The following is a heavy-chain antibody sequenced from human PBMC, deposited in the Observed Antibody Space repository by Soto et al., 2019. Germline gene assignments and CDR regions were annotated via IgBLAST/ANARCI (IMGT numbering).Heavy chain of an antibody. CDR2: INTANGNT. CDR1: GYTFTSYS. Sequence: ASVKVSCKTSGYTFTSYSIHWVRQAPGQRPEWMGWINTANGNTKYSQKFQGRVTITTDRSATTASMELKSLRSEDTAVYYCAREFGENIIRSRSGIDVWGQGTTVTVSS. J-gene: IGHJ6*02. V-gene: IGHV1-3*04. D-gene: IGHD3-10*01. CDR3: AREFGENIIRSRSGIDV.